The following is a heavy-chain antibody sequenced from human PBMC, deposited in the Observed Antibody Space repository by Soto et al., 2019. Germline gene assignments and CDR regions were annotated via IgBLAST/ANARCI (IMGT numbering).Heavy chain of an antibody. V-gene: IGHV1-18*01. D-gene: IGHD2-21*02. CDR2: ISAYNGNT. J-gene: IGHJ4*02. CDR1: GYTFTSYG. Sequence: ASVKVSCKASGYTFTSYGISWVRQAPGQGLEWMGWISAYNGNTNYAQKFQGRVTMTRDTSTSTVYMELSSLRSEDAAVYYCARDAHIVVVTAIRALGYWGQGTLVTVSS. CDR3: ARDAHIVVVTAIRALGY.